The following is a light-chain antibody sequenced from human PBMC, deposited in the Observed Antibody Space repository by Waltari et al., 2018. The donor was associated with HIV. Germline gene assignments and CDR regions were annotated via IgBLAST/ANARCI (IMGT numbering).Light chain of an antibody. V-gene: IGLV7-43*01. CDR1: TGAVTSGNP. J-gene: IGLJ1*01. Sequence: QTVVTQAPSLTVSPGGTVTLTCASSTGAVTSGNPPNWFQQKPGQAPRGLIYSTSNKTSWTPARFSGSLLGGKAALTLSGVQPEDEAEYYCLLYYGGAQRYVFGTGTKVTVL. CDR3: LLYYGGAQRYV. CDR2: STS.